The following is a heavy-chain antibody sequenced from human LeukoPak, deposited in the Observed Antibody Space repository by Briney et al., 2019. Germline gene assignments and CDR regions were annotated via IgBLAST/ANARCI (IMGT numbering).Heavy chain of an antibody. CDR3: AKDLDRVVVVVAATYHYYYYYGMAV. CDR1: GFTFSSYG. Sequence: PGGSLRLSCAASGFTFSSYGMHWVRQAPAKGLERVAFIRYDGSNKYYADSVKGRFTISRDNSKNTLYLQMNSLRAEDTAVYYCAKDLDRVVVVVAATYHYYYYYGMAVWGQGTTVTVSS. V-gene: IGHV3-30*02. CDR2: IRYDGSNK. J-gene: IGHJ6*02. D-gene: IGHD2-15*01.